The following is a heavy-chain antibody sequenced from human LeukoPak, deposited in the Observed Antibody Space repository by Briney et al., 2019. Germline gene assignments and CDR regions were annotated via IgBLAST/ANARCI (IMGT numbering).Heavy chain of an antibody. CDR3: ARSFFPGDGAFDI. CDR2: TYYRSKWYS. CDR1: GDSVSSNSAA. D-gene: IGHD2-21*01. V-gene: IGHV6-1*01. Sequence: SQTLSLTCAISGDSVSSNSAAWNWIRQSPSRGLEWLGRTYYRSKWYSDYAVSVKSRITFNPDTSKNQFSLQLDSVTPEDTAVYYCARSFFPGDGAFDIWGQGTMVTVSS. J-gene: IGHJ3*02.